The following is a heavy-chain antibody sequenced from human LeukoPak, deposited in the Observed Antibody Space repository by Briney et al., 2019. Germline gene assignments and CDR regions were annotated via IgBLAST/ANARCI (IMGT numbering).Heavy chain of an antibody. D-gene: IGHD2-2*01. CDR2: ISDGGETI. Sequence: GGSLRLSCAASGYTFTSYSMNWVRQAPGKGLEWVSYISDGGETIYYADSVKGRFTISRDNAKNSLYLQMNSLRAEDTAVYYCARDCGTTSCYDSPDFDHWGQGTLVTVSS. J-gene: IGHJ4*02. CDR1: GYTFTSYS. CDR3: ARDCGTTSCYDSPDFDH. V-gene: IGHV3-48*01.